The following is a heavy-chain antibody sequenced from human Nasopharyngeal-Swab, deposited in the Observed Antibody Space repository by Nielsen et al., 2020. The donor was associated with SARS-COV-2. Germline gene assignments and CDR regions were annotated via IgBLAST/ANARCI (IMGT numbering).Heavy chain of an antibody. CDR3: ARVSVMYNWKGVVDY. J-gene: IGHJ4*02. D-gene: IGHD1-20*01. Sequence: WIRQPPGKGLEWIGSIYHSGSTYYNPSLKSRVTISVDTSKNQFSLKLSPVTAADTAVYYCARVSVMYNWKGVVDYWGQGTLVTVSS. CDR2: IYHSGST. V-gene: IGHV4-38-2*02.